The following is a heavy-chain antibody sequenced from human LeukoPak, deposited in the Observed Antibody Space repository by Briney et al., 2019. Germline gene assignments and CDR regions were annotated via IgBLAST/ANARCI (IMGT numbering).Heavy chain of an antibody. J-gene: IGHJ4*02. CDR1: GYSFTSYW. Sequence: GESLKISCKGSGYSFTSYWIGWVRQMPGKGLEWMGIIYPGDSDTRYSPSFQGQVTISADKSISTAYLQWSSLKASDTAVYYCARLPGIAAAGWVLFPPPDYWGQGTLVTVSS. V-gene: IGHV5-51*01. CDR3: ARLPGIAAAGWVLFPPPDY. CDR2: IYPGDSDT. D-gene: IGHD6-13*01.